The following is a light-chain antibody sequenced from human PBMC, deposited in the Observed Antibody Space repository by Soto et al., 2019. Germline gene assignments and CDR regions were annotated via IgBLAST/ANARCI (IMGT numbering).Light chain of an antibody. J-gene: IGKJ4*02. CDR3: QQSYSTPRT. Sequence: SGSVECRFGMTSRASQSISSYLNWYQQKPGKAPKLLIYAASSLQSGVPSRFSVSGSGADFALPISSLQPEEFATYYCQQSYSTPRTIARGTKVEIK. CDR2: AAS. CDR1: QSISSY. V-gene: IGKV1-39*01.